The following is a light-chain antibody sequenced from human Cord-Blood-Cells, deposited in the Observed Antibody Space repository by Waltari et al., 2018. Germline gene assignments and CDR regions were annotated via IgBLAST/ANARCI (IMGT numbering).Light chain of an antibody. V-gene: IGKV3-20*01. CDR1: QSVSSSD. J-gene: IGKJ4*01. CDR2: GAS. Sequence: EIVLTQSPGTLSLSPGERATLSCTASQSVSSSDVAWYQLKPGQAHRLLIYGASSRATGSPDRFSGSGCGTDLDLTISRLEPEDCAVYYSQQYGSSPLTFGGVTKVGIK. CDR3: QQYGSSPLT.